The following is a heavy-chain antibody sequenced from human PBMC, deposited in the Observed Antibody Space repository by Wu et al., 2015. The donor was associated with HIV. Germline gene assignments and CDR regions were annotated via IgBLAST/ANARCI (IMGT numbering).Heavy chain of an antibody. J-gene: IGHJ4*02. D-gene: IGHD5-12*01. Sequence: QVQLQESGPGLVKPSQTLSLTCTVSGGSISSGDYYWSWIRQPPGKGLEWIGYIYYSGSTYYNPSLKSRVTISVDTSKNQFSLKLSSVTAADTAVYYCARAGAGVKWLPYYFDYWGQGTLVTVSS. CDR2: IYYSGST. CDR1: GGSISSGDYY. V-gene: IGHV4-30-4*08. CDR3: ARAGAGVKWLPYYFDY.